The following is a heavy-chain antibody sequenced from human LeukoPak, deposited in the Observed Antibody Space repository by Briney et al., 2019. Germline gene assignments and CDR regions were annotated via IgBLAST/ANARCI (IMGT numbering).Heavy chain of an antibody. CDR1: GLIFSGYS. J-gene: IGHJ3*02. V-gene: IGHV3-21*01. CDR3: ARDAVHYYDSSGYSPHAFDI. Sequence: GGSLRLSCAASGLIFSGYSMNWVRQAPGKGLEWVSSISSSSSYIYYADSVKGRFTISRDNAKNSLYLQMNSLRAEDTAVYYCARDAVHYYDSSGYSPHAFDIWGQGTMVTVSS. CDR2: ISSSSSYI. D-gene: IGHD3-22*01.